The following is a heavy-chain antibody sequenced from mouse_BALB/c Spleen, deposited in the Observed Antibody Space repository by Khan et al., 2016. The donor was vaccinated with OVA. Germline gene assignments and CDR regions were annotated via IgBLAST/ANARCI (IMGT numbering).Heavy chain of an antibody. CDR3: ARQPYYHYNIMDY. Sequence: QVQLKQSRPGLVAPSQSLSITCTISGFSLTNYGIHWVRQPPGKGLEWLVVIWSDGSTTYNSALKSRLTISKDNSKSQVFLKMNSLQTDDTAVYFCARQPYYHYNIMDYWGQGTSVTVSS. D-gene: IGHD2-10*01. CDR1: GFSLTNYG. V-gene: IGHV2-6-1*01. CDR2: IWSDGST. J-gene: IGHJ4*01.